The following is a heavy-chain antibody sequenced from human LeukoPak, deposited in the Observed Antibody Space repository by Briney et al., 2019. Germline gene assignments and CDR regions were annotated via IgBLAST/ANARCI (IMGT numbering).Heavy chain of an antibody. Sequence: KSSETLSLTCTVSGGSIRSSNHYWGWIRQPPGKGLEWIGSIYYSGNTYYNPSLKSRVTISVDTSKNQFSLKLSSVSAADTAVYYCARLGAGHMVNWFDPWGQGTLVTVSS. CDR2: IYYSGNT. D-gene: IGHD3-10*01. CDR1: GGSIRSSNHY. J-gene: IGHJ5*02. CDR3: ARLGAGHMVNWFDP. V-gene: IGHV4-39*01.